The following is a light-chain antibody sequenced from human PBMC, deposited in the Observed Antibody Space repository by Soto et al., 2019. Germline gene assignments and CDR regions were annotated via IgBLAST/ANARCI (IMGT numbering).Light chain of an antibody. V-gene: IGKV1-27*01. CDR2: TAS. CDR1: QGINNF. J-gene: IGKJ3*01. CDR3: QKYDSAPFT. Sequence: DIQMTQSPSSQSASVGDRVAITCRASQGINNFLAWYQQKPGKVPKLLIYTASTLRSGVPSRFSGSGSGTDFTLTISSLQPEDVASYYCQKYDSAPFTFGPGTKVDIK.